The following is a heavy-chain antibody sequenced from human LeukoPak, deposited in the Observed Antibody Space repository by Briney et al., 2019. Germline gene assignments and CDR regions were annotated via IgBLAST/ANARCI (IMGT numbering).Heavy chain of an antibody. CDR2: ISSSGSTI. CDR3: VRDRGDTSFDY. Sequence: GGSLRLACAASGFTFSSYEMNWVRQAPGKGLEWVSYISSSGSTIYYADSVKGRFTISRDNAKNSLYLQMNSLRAEDTAVYYCVRDRGDTSFDYWGQGTLVTVSS. D-gene: IGHD3-10*01. CDR1: GFTFSSYE. J-gene: IGHJ4*02. V-gene: IGHV3-48*03.